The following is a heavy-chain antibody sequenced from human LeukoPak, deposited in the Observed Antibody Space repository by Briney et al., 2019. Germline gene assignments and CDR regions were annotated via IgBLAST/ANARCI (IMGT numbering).Heavy chain of an antibody. CDR3: ARGHQELIY. J-gene: IGHJ4*02. D-gene: IGHD2/OR15-2a*01. CDR2: IRSFSGYI. CDR1: GFTFRNYT. V-gene: IGHV3-21*01. Sequence: GGSLRLSCVASGFTFRNYTMNWVRQAPGKGLECVSSIRSFSGYIYYADSVKGRFTISRDNDKNSLYFHMPSLRVEDTAVYYCARGHQELIYWGQGTLVSVSS.